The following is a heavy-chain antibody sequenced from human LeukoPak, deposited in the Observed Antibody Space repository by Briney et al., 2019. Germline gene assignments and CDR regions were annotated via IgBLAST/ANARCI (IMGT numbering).Heavy chain of an antibody. D-gene: IGHD3-16*01. CDR3: ARLKSPSYGASNFDY. J-gene: IGHJ4*02. Sequence: SETLSLTCTVSGGSISSYYWSWIRQPPGKGLEWIGYIYYGGSTSYNPSLKSRVTLSVDTSKNQFSLNLTSVTAADTAVYYCARLKSPSYGASNFDYWGQGTLVTVSS. CDR2: IYYGGST. CDR1: GGSISSYY. V-gene: IGHV4-59*08.